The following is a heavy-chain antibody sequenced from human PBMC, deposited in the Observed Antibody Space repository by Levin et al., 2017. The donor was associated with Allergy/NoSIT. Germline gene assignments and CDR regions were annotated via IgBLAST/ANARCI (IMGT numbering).Heavy chain of an antibody. Sequence: SETLSLTCAVYGGSFSGYYWSWIRQPPGKGLEWIGEINHSGSTNYNPSLKSRVTISVDTSKNQFSLKLSSVTAADTAVYYCARGVRKHLGYCSGGSGSTTPFDYWGQGTLVTVSA. V-gene: IGHV4-34*01. CDR3: ARGVRKHLGYCSGGSGSTTPFDY. J-gene: IGHJ4*02. CDR1: GGSFSGYY. D-gene: IGHD2-15*01. CDR2: INHSGST.